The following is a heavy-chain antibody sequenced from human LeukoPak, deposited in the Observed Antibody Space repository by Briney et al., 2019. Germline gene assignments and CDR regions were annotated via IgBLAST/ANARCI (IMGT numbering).Heavy chain of an antibody. CDR3: ARPLERRLIHYFDF. D-gene: IGHD6-25*01. CDR2: VSYLGNDK. V-gene: IGHV3-30-3*01. CDR1: GFTFSNYA. Sequence: GGSLRLSCAASGFTFSNYAMSWVRQAPGKGLEWVAVVSYLGNDKFYADSVKGRFTISKDNSNDTVYLEINSLRSEDTAVYYCARPLERRLIHYFDFWGPGTLVTVSS. J-gene: IGHJ4*02.